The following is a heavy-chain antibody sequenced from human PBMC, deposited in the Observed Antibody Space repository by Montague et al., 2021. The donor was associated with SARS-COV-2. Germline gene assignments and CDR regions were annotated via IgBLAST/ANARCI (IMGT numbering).Heavy chain of an antibody. V-gene: IGHV4-61*02. CDR3: ARGSRQLVLFDFYYYGIDV. Sequence: TLSLTCTVSGGSISSGSYYWSWIRQPAGKGLEWIGRIYTSGSTNYNPSLKSRVTISVDASKNQFSLKLSSVTAADTAVYYCARGSRQLVLFDFYYYGIDVWGQGTTVTVSS. CDR2: IYTSGST. CDR1: GGSISSGSYY. J-gene: IGHJ6*02. D-gene: IGHD6-13*01.